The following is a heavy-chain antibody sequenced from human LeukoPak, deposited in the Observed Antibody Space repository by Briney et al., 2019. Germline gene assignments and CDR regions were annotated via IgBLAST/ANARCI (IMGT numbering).Heavy chain of an antibody. CDR2: IYHSGST. V-gene: IGHV4-59*01. J-gene: IGHJ4*02. CDR3: ARDRSGWIDF. Sequence: PSETLFLTCTVSNGSISAFYWSWIRQSPGRRLEWIGYIYHSGSTNYNPSLESRVTISVDKSKNHFSLKMKSVTAADTAVYYCARDRSGWIDFWGQGTLVSVSS. D-gene: IGHD3-3*01. CDR1: NGSISAFY.